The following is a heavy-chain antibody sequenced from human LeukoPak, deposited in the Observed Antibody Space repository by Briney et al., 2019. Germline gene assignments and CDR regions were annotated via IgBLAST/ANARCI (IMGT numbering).Heavy chain of an antibody. CDR3: ARHAHYYDSSGYYFFDI. CDR1: GGSISNSSYY. Sequence: SETLSLTCTVSGGSISNSSYYWGWIRQPPGKGLEWIGSIYYSGSTYYNPSLKSRVTISVDTSKNQFSLKLSSVTAADTAVYYCARHAHYYDSSGYYFFDIWGQGTMVTVSS. D-gene: IGHD3-22*01. J-gene: IGHJ3*02. CDR2: IYYSGST. V-gene: IGHV4-39*01.